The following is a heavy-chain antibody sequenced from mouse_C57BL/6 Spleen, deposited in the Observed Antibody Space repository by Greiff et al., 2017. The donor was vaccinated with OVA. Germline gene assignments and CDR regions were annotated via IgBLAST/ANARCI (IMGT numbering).Heavy chain of an antibody. J-gene: IGHJ4*01. CDR1: GYTFTSYW. V-gene: IGHV1-5*01. Sequence: VHVKQSGTVLARPGASVKMSCKTSGYTFTSYWMHWVKQRPGQGLEWIGAIYPGNSDTSYNQKFKGKAKLTAVTSASTAYMELSSLTNEDSAVYYCTRWDDYIYYAMDYWGQGTSVTVSS. D-gene: IGHD2-4*01. CDR3: TRWDDYIYYAMDY. CDR2: IYPGNSDT.